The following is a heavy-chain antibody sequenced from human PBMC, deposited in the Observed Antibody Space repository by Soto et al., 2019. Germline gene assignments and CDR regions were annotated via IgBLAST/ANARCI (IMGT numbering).Heavy chain of an antibody. Sequence: GESLKISCKGSGYTFTSYWIAWVRQMPGKGLEWMGIIYPGDSDTRYSPSFQGQVSISADKSISTAYLQWSSLKASDTAMYYCARQDGSALYYFDYWGQGTLVTVSS. J-gene: IGHJ4*02. D-gene: IGHD6-19*01. CDR1: GYTFTSYW. CDR2: IYPGDSDT. CDR3: ARQDGSALYYFDY. V-gene: IGHV5-51*01.